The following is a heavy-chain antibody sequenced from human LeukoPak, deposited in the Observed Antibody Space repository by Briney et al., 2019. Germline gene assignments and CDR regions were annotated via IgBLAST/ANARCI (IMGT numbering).Heavy chain of an antibody. V-gene: IGHV1-69*05. CDR1: GGTFSSYA. J-gene: IGHJ3*02. CDR2: IIPIFGTA. Sequence: SVKVSCKASGGTFSSYAISWVRQAPGQGLEWMGWIIPIFGTANYAQKFQGRVTITTDESTSTAYMELSSLRSEDTAVYYCAGWIAAAVGAFDIWGQGTMVTVSS. CDR3: AGWIAAAVGAFDI. D-gene: IGHD6-13*01.